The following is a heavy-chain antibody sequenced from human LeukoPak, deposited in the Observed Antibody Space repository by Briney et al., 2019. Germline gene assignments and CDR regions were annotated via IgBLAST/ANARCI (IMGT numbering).Heavy chain of an antibody. Sequence: GGSLRLSCAASGFTVSSNYMSWVRQAPGKGLEWVANINEDGSEKNYVESLKGRFTISGDNAKNSLYLQMNSLRAEDTALYYCARELGSYEGGYYGMDVWGQGTTVTVSS. V-gene: IGHV3-7*01. CDR2: INEDGSEK. CDR3: ARELGSYEGGYYGMDV. CDR1: GFTVSSNY. J-gene: IGHJ6*02. D-gene: IGHD1-26*01.